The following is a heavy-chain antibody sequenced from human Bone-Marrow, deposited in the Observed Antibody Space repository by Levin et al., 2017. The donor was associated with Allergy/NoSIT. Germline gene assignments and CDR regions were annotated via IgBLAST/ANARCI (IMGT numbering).Heavy chain of an antibody. J-gene: IGHJ4*02. CDR1: GFTFSSWW. Sequence: GGSLRLSCAASGFTFSSWWMHWVRQAPGKELVWVARTNEDGSIIDYADFAKGRFTISRDNGKNTLYLQMNSLRVEDTALYYCSRDLSGHSDYWGPGTLVTVSS. V-gene: IGHV3-74*01. CDR2: TNEDGSII. D-gene: IGHD3-3*01. CDR3: SRDLSGHSDY.